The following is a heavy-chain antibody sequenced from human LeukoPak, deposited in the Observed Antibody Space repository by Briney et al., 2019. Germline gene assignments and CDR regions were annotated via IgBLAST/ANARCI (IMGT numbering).Heavy chain of an antibody. D-gene: IGHD6-13*01. Sequence: ASVKVSCKASGYTFTSYGISWVRQAPGQGLEWIGWISAYNGNTNYAQKLQGRVTMTTDTSTSTAYMELRSLRSDDTAVYYCARKAFGIAAAGTGCDYWGQGTLVTVSS. J-gene: IGHJ4*02. CDR2: ISAYNGNT. CDR3: ARKAFGIAAAGTGCDY. CDR1: GYTFTSYG. V-gene: IGHV1-18*01.